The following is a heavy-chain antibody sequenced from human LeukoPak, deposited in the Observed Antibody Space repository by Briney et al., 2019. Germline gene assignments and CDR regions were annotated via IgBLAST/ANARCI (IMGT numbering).Heavy chain of an antibody. CDR3: TRVVNGGHFDY. V-gene: IGHV4-59*01. CDR2: VYHTGTS. Sequence: SETLSLTCSVSGASINDYYWTWIRQPPGKGLEWIGYVYHTGTSGYHPSLKSRVAMSLDTSKNQVSLKLRSVTAADTAVYFCTRVVNGGHFDYWGQGTLVTVS. J-gene: IGHJ4*02. CDR1: GASINDYY. D-gene: IGHD2-8*01.